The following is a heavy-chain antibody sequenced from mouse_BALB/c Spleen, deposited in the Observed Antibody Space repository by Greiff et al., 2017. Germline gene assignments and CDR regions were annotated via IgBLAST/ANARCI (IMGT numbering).Heavy chain of an antibody. CDR2: INPNNGGT. CDR1: GYTFTDYN. D-gene: IGHD1-1*02. J-gene: IGHJ3*01. CDR3: ARARDYGPASFAY. Sequence: VQLQQSGPELVKPGASVKIPCKASGYTFTDYNMDWVKQSHGKSLEWIGDINPNNGGTGYNQKFKSKATLIVDNSSSTAYMELRSMTSEDSAVYYYARARDYGPASFAYWGQGTLVTVSA. V-gene: IGHV1-18*01.